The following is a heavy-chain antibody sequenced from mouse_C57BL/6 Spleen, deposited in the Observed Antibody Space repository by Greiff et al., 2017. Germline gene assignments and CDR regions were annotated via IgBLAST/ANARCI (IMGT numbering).Heavy chain of an antibody. V-gene: IGHV1-69*01. CDR3: ARGSAFAGVATRYFDV. CDR2: LDPSDSYT. Sequence: QVQLQQPGAELVMPGASVKLSCKASGYTFTSYWMPWVKQRPGQGLEWIGELDPSDSYTNYNQKFKGKSTLTVDKSSSTAYMQLSSLTSEDSAVYYWARGSAFAGVATRYFDVWGTGTTVTVAS. J-gene: IGHJ1*03. D-gene: IGHD1-1*01. CDR1: GYTFTSYW.